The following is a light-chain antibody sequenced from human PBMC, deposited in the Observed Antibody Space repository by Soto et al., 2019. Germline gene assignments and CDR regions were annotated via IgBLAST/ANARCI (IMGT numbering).Light chain of an antibody. V-gene: IGLV2-8*01. CDR1: SSDVGRYNY. Sequence: QSALTQPPSASGSPGQSVTISCTGTSSDVGRYNYVSWYQQHPGKAPKLIIYEVTKRPAGVPDRFSGSKSGNTASLTVSGLQAEDEADYYCSSYAASNNYVFGTGTKLTVL. CDR2: EVT. J-gene: IGLJ1*01. CDR3: SSYAASNNYV.